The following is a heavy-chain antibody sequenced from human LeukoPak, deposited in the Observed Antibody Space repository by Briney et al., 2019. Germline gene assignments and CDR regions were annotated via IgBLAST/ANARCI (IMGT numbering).Heavy chain of an antibody. J-gene: IGHJ2*01. V-gene: IGHV1-46*03. CDR1: GYTFTRYY. D-gene: IGHD3-22*01. CDR2: INPSRGST. CDR3: ARDRPYDSSGYYSGYWYFDL. Sequence: ASVTVSCKASGYTFTRYYMHWVRQAPGQGLDWMGIINPSRGSTNLEQKFQGRVTLTRDTFPSPVYMELDILRSEDTAVYYCARDRPYDSSGYYSGYWYFDLWGRGTLVTVSS.